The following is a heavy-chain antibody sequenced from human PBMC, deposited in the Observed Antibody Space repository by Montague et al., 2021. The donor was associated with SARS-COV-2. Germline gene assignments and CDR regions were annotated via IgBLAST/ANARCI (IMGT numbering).Heavy chain of an antibody. CDR2: IYASGST. CDR1: GVSITSYY. J-gene: IGHJ4*02. D-gene: IGHD3-16*01. V-gene: IGHV4-4*07. Sequence: SEILSLTCSISGVSITSYYWSWVRQPAGKGLEWIGHIYASGSTNYSPSLKSRVRLSIDNPKNQFSLKLESLTAADTAVYYCVRDGGNWYYFDYWGQGALVTVSS. CDR3: VRDGGNWYYFDY.